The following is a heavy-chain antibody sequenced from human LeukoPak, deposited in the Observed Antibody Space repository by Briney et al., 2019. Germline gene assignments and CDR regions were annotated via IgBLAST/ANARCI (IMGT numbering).Heavy chain of an antibody. CDR3: ARMGGYGRWLRPGAVGY. V-gene: IGHV4-34*01. D-gene: IGHD5-12*01. CDR2: INHSGRT. CDR1: GGSFSGYY. J-gene: IGHJ4*02. Sequence: KPSETLSLTCAVYGGSFSGYYWSWIRQPPGKGLEWVWGINHSGRTNSNPSLKSRVTISVDTSKNQFSLKLSSVTAADTAVYYCARMGGYGRWLRPGAVGYWGQGTLVTVSS.